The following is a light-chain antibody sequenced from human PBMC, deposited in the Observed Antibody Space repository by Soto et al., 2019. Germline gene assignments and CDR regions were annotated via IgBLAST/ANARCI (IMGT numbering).Light chain of an antibody. CDR3: QQYTTYST. CDR2: RAS. J-gene: IGKJ1*01. Sequence: DIQMTQSPSTLSASVGDRVTITCRASQNIRSWLAWYQQKPGKAPELLIYRASTLESGVPSRFSGRGSGTDFTLTISRLQPDDFATYYCQQYTTYSTFGQGTKVEIK. CDR1: QNIRSW. V-gene: IGKV1-5*03.